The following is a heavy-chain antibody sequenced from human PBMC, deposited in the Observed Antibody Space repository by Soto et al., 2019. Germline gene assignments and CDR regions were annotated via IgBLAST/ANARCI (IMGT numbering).Heavy chain of an antibody. CDR3: AGGTGAVGAPQY. V-gene: IGHV1-69*13. CDR2: IIPIFGTA. CDR1: GYTFTSYA. J-gene: IGHJ4*02. Sequence: SAKVSCKASGYTFTSYAISWVRQAPGQGLEWMGGIIPIFGTANYAQKFQGRVTITADESTSTAYMELSSLRSEDTAVYYCAGGTGAVGAPQYWGQGTLVTVS. D-gene: IGHD1-26*01.